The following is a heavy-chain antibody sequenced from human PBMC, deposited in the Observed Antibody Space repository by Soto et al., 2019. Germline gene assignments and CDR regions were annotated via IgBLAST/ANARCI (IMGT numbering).Heavy chain of an antibody. V-gene: IGHV1-69*06. Sequence: SVKVSCKASGGTFSSYAISWVRQAPGQGLEWMGGIIPIFGTANYAQKFQGRVTITADKSTSTAYMELSSLRSEDTAVYYCARDDTIFGVVNSNYYYGMDVWGQGTTVTVSS. D-gene: IGHD3-3*01. J-gene: IGHJ6*02. CDR3: ARDDTIFGVVNSNYYYGMDV. CDR2: IIPIFGTA. CDR1: GGTFSSYA.